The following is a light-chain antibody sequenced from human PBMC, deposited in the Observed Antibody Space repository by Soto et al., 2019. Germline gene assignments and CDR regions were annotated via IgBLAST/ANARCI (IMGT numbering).Light chain of an antibody. CDR3: QQYDNYPLT. CDR2: DAS. J-gene: IGKJ4*01. Sequence: DIEMTQSPSTLSASVGDRVTITWGASQSINNWLAWYQQKQGKAPKFLIYDASNLESGVPSRFSGSAYGTEFTLTISSLQTDDFATYYCQQYDNYPLTFGGGTKVDIK. V-gene: IGKV1-5*01. CDR1: QSINNW.